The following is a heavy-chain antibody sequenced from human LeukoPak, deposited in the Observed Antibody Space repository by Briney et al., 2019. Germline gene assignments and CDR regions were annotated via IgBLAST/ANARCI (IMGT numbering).Heavy chain of an antibody. J-gene: IGHJ4*02. CDR2: INGDGSNS. D-gene: IGHD3-16*01. V-gene: IGHV3-74*01. CDR1: GFTFTTYW. CDR3: ARTSPTSHFDF. Sequence: GGSLRLSCVASGFTFTTYWMHWVRQAPGKGLVWVSRINGDGSNSNYADSVKGRFTISRDNARDTLYLQMNGLRAEDTALYYCARTSPTSHFDFWGQGTLVTVSS.